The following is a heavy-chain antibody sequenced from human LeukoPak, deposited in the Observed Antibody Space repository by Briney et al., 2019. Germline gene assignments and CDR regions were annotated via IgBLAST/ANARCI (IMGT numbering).Heavy chain of an antibody. CDR1: GFTFSNAW. CDR3: TTSIFGVAIISYFDY. V-gene: IGHV3-15*01. D-gene: IGHD3-3*01. Sequence: GGSLSLSCAASGFTFSNAWMSWVREAPGKGLEWVGRIKSKTDGGTTDYAAPVKGRFTISRDDSKNTLYLQMNSLKTEDTAVYYCTTSIFGVAIISYFDYWGQGTLVTVSS. CDR2: IKSKTDGGTT. J-gene: IGHJ4*02.